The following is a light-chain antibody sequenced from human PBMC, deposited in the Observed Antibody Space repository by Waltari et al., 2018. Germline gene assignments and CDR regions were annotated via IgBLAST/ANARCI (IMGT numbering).Light chain of an antibody. CDR1: QDISSH. CDR3: QQLIRFPTFT. CDR2: GAS. Sequence: VGDRVTITCRASQDISSHLAWYQQKPGKAPRLLVYGASTLHSGVPSRFSGTGSGTEFTLTINNLQPEDFATYYCQQLIRFPTFTFGQGTKLQIE. V-gene: IGKV1-9*01. J-gene: IGKJ2*01.